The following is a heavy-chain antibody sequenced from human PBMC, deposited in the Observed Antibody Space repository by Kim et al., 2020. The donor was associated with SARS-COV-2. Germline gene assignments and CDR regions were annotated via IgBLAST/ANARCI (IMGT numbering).Heavy chain of an antibody. V-gene: IGHV3-74*01. D-gene: IGHD6-19*01. J-gene: IGHJ4*02. CDR3: ARVPGQWLVYFDY. Sequence: ADSVKCRVTISRDNAKNTLDLQMNSLRAEDTAVYYCARVPGQWLVYFDYGGQGTLVTVSS.